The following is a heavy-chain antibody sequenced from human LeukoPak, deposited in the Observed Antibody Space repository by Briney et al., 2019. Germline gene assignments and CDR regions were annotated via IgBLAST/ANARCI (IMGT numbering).Heavy chain of an antibody. J-gene: IGHJ5*02. CDR2: AYYSGSI. D-gene: IGHD3-10*01. CDR1: GDSVGRDY. Sequence: SETLSLTCTVSGDSVGRDYWSWIRQPPGKGLEWIGYAYYSGSITYSPSLKSRVTISLDTSKNQFFLELTSVTAADTAVYYCARHGKPWFGEYPRPYKWFDLWGQGTLVTVSS. CDR3: ARHGKPWFGEYPRPYKWFDL. V-gene: IGHV4-59*08.